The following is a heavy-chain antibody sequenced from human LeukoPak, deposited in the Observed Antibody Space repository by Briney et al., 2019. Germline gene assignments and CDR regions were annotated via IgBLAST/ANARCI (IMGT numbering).Heavy chain of an antibody. V-gene: IGHV3-20*04. D-gene: IGHD3-10*01. CDR3: ARNYGSGSYSLNWFDP. J-gene: IGHJ5*02. CDR1: GFTFDDYG. CDR2: INWNGGST. Sequence: GGSLRLSCAASGFTFDDYGMSWVRQAPGKGLEWVSGINWNGGSTGYADSVKGRFTISRDNAKNSLYLQMNSLRAEDTALYYCARNYGSGSYSLNWFDPWGQGTLVTVSS.